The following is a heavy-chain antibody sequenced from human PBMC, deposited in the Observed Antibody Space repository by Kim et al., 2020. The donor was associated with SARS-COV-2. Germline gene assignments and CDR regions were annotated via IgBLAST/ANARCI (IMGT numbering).Heavy chain of an antibody. Sequence: GGSLRLSCAASGFTFSSFTMHWVRQAPGKGLEWVSCIGSSCDTYIYYSDSVRGRFTISRDNARNSLSLQMNSLRDDDTGIYYCARAVPGFDSWGQGPLVTVSS. CDR3: ARAVPGFDS. CDR1: GFTFSSFT. J-gene: IGHJ4*02. D-gene: IGHD3-10*01. V-gene: IGHV3-21*01. CDR2: IGSSCDTYI.